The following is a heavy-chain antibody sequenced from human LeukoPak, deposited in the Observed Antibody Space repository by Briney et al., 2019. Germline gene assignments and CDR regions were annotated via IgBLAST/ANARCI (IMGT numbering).Heavy chain of an antibody. D-gene: IGHD3-10*01. CDR1: GGTFSSYA. CDR3: ARGDYYGSGHDAFDI. V-gene: IGHV1-2*02. CDR2: INPISGDT. J-gene: IGHJ3*02. Sequence: ASVKVSRKASGGTFSSYAISWVRQAPGQGLEWMGLINPISGDTRYAPKFQGRVTMTRDTSIGTAYMDLSRLRSDDTAVYSCARGDYYGSGHDAFDIWGQGTLVTVSS.